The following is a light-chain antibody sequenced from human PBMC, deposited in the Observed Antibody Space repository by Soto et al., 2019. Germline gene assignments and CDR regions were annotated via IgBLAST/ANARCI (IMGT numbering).Light chain of an antibody. Sequence: QSVLTQPPSVSGAPGQRVTIPCTGSSSNIGAGYDVHWYQQVPGTAPKLLIYGNNNRPSGVPDRFSGSKSGTSASLAITGLQAADEADYYCQSYDSSLRASAFGGGTKLTVL. CDR3: QSYDSSLRASA. CDR2: GNN. CDR1: SSNIGAGYD. J-gene: IGLJ2*01. V-gene: IGLV1-40*01.